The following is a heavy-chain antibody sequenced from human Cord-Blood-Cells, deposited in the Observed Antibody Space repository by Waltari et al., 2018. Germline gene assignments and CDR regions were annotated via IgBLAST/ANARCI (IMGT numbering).Heavy chain of an antibody. CDR2: ISYDGSNK. J-gene: IGHJ1*01. D-gene: IGHD6-13*01. V-gene: IGHV3-30*18. Sequence: QVQLVESGGGVVQPGRSLRLSCAASGFPFSSYGMPWVRQAPGKGLEWVAVISYDGSNKYYADSVKGRFTISRDNSKNTLYLQMNSLRAEDTAVYYCAKEASSSWYSEYFQHWGQGTLVTVSS. CDR3: AKEASSSWYSEYFQH. CDR1: GFPFSSYG.